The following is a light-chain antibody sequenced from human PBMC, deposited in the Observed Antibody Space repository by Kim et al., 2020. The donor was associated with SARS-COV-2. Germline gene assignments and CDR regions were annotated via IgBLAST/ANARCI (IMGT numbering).Light chain of an antibody. CDR1: SLRSYY. V-gene: IGLV3-19*01. Sequence: VALGQTVRITCEGDSLRSYYATWYQQKPGQAPIVVIYGKNNRPSGIPDRFSGSSSGNTASLTITGTQAGDEADYYCNSRDSNDNVVFGGGTQLTVL. CDR3: NSRDSNDNVV. J-gene: IGLJ2*01. CDR2: GKN.